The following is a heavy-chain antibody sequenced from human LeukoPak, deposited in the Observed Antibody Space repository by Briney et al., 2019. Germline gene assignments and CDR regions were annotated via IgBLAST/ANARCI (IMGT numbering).Heavy chain of an antibody. V-gene: IGHV3-53*01. Sequence: PGGSLRLSCAASGFTFSSYAMSWVRQAPGKGLEWVSLIYSGDSTYYADSVKGRFTISRDNSKNTLYLQMNSLRAEDTAMYYCATVSGGDYFDYWGQGTLVTVSS. D-gene: IGHD3-10*01. CDR1: GFTFSSYA. J-gene: IGHJ4*02. CDR2: IYSGDST. CDR3: ATVSGGDYFDY.